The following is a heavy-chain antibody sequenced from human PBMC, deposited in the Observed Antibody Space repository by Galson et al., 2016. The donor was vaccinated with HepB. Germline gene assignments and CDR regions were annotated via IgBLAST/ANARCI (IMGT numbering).Heavy chain of an antibody. D-gene: IGHD2-2*01. Sequence: SLRLSCAASGFSFSSYGMHWARQAPGKGLEWVASISYDGTNNYYADSVKGRFIVSRDNSKNTVDLQMNSLRLEDTAVYYCAKDTGFYQLPINWFDPWGQGTLVTVSS. CDR2: ISYDGTNN. CDR1: GFSFSSYG. CDR3: AKDTGFYQLPINWFDP. V-gene: IGHV3-30*18. J-gene: IGHJ5*02.